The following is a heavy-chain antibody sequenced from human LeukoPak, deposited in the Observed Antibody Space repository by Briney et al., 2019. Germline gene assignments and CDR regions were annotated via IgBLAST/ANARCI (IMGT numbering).Heavy chain of an antibody. CDR2: IWYDGSNK. CDR1: GFTFSSYG. V-gene: IGHV3-33*08. D-gene: IGHD3-3*01. CDR3: ARDGSRITIFGVVINSNYGMDV. J-gene: IGHJ6*02. Sequence: GGSLRPSCAASGFTFSSYGMHWVRQAPGKGLEWVAVIWYDGSNKYYADSVKGRFTISRDNSKNTLYLQMNSLRAEDTAVYYCARDGSRITIFGVVINSNYGMDVWGQGTTVTVSS.